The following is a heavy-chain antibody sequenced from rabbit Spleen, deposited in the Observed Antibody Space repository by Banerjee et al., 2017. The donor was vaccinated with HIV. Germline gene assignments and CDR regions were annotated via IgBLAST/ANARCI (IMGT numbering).Heavy chain of an antibody. CDR1: GFSFNAYW. J-gene: IGHJ4*01. Sequence: EQLEESGGGLVKPGGTLTLTCTASGFSFNAYWMCWVRQAPGKGLEWIACIYAGSSGSSYYASWAKGRFTISKTSSTTVTLQRTSLTAADTATYFCATSGYGDDGYNSWGQGTLVTVS. V-gene: IGHV1S45*01. CDR3: ATSGYGDDGYNS. CDR2: IYAGSSGSS. D-gene: IGHD6-1*01.